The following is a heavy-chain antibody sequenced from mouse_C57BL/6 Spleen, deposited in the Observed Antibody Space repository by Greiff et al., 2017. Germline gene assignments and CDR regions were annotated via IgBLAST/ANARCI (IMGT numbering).Heavy chain of an antibody. V-gene: IGHV1-52*01. CDR2: IDPSDSET. J-gene: IGHJ4*01. CDR3: ARSDDYAMDY. Sequence: QVQLQQPGAELVRPGSSVKLSCKASGYTFTSYWMQWVKQRPIQGLEWIGNIDPSDSETHYNQKFKDKATLTVDKSSSTAYMQLSSLTSEDSAVYYCARSDDYAMDYWGQGTSVTVSS. CDR1: GYTFTSYW.